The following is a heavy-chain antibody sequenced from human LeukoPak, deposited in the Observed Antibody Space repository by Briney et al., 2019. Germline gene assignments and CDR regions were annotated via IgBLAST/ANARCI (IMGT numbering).Heavy chain of an antibody. CDR3: AVGYYDYVWGGIDY. Sequence: ASVKVSCKASGYTFTGYYMHWVRQAPGQGLEWMGWINPNSGGTNYAQKFQGRVTMTRDTSISTAYMELSRLSSDDTAVYYCAVGYYDYVWGGIDYWGQGTLVTVSS. J-gene: IGHJ4*02. CDR2: INPNSGGT. CDR1: GYTFTGYY. D-gene: IGHD3-16*01. V-gene: IGHV1-2*02.